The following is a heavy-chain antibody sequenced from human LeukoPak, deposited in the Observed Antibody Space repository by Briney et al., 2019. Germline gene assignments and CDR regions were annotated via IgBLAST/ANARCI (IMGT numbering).Heavy chain of an antibody. D-gene: IGHD2-2*01. J-gene: IGHJ4*02. CDR3: ARDATYCSSTSCLHFDY. V-gene: IGHV1-18*01. CDR1: GYTFTSYG. Sequence: ASVKVSCKASGYTFTSYGISWVRQAPGQGLEWMGWISAYNGNTNYAQKLRGRVTMTTDTSTSTAYMELRSLRSDDTAVYYCARDATYCSSTSCLHFDYWGQGTLVTVSS. CDR2: ISAYNGNT.